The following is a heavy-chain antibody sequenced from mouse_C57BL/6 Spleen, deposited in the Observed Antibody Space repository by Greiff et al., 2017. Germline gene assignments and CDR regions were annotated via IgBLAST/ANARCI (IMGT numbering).Heavy chain of an antibody. D-gene: IGHD2-2*01. Sequence: VQLQQSGAELVRPGASVKLSCTASGFNIKDSYMHWVKQRPEQGLEWIGRIDPEDGDTEYAPKFQGKATMTADTSSNTAYLQLSSLTSEDTAVYYCTPYGYDGAWFAYWGQGTLVTVSA. CDR3: TPYGYDGAWFAY. V-gene: IGHV14-1*01. J-gene: IGHJ3*01. CDR1: GFNIKDSY. CDR2: IDPEDGDT.